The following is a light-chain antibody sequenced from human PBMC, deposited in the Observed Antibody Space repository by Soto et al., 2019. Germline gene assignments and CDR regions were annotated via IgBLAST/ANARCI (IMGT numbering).Light chain of an antibody. CDR1: SSDVGAYNY. Sequence: QSALAQPASVSGPPGQSITISCTGTSSDVGAYNYVSWYQHHPGNAPKLLIYDVSTRPSGVSNRFSGSKSGNTASLTISGLQAEVYADYYCSSYITSTTRVFGTGTKVTVL. V-gene: IGLV2-14*03. CDR2: DVS. J-gene: IGLJ1*01. CDR3: SSYITSTTRV.